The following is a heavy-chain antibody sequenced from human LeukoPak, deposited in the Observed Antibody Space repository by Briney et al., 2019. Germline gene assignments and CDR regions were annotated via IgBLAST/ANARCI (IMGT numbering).Heavy chain of an antibody. CDR1: GFTFSSYW. D-gene: IGHD6-13*01. J-gene: IGHJ3*02. CDR3: ARGPYTSSWYPGDAFDI. Sequence: GGSLRLSCAASGFTFSSYWMSWVRQAPGKGLEWVANIKQDGSEKYYVDSVKGRFTISRDNAKNSLYLLMNSLRAEDTAVYYCARGPYTSSWYPGDAFDIWGQGTMVTVSS. V-gene: IGHV3-7*01. CDR2: IKQDGSEK.